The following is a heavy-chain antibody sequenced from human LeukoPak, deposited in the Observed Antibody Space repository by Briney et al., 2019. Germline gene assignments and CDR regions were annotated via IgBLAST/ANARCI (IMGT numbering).Heavy chain of an antibody. CDR1: GGSISSYY. CDR3: ARSGSYHNNFDY. D-gene: IGHD1-26*01. CDR2: IYYSGST. J-gene: IGHJ4*02. Sequence: SETLSLTCTGSGGSISSYYWTWIRQPPGKGLEWIGYIYYSGSTNYNPSLKSRVTISVDTSKNQFSLKLNSVTAADTAFYYCARSGSYHNNFDYWGQGTLVTVSS. V-gene: IGHV4-59*01.